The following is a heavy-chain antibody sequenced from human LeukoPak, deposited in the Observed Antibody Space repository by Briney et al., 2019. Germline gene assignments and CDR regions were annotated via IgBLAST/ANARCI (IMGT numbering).Heavy chain of an antibody. CDR3: ASTGIAAAGTGYFDY. V-gene: IGHV3-30*19. D-gene: IGHD6-13*01. Sequence: GGSLRLSCAASGFTFSSYGMHWVRQAPGKGLEWVAVISYDGSNKYYADSVKGRFTISRDNSKNTLYLQMNSLRAEDTAVYYCASTGIAAAGTGYFDYWGQGTLVTVSS. CDR1: GFTFSSYG. CDR2: ISYDGSNK. J-gene: IGHJ4*02.